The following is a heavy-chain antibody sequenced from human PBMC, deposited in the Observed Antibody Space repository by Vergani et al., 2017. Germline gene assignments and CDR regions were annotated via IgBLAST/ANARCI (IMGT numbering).Heavy chain of an antibody. CDR2: IRNKANSYTT. CDR1: GFIFSDYY. V-gene: IGHV3-72*01. D-gene: IGHD2-21*01. CDR3: TTDLATPSPPDGRDYFDH. J-gene: IGHJ4*02. Sequence: VQLVASGGGLVRPGGSLRLSCAASGFIFSDYYMTWIRQTPGKGLEWIGHIRNKANSYTTEYAPSVKGRFIISRDDSRNTLYLDVISLETEDTAVYYCTTDLATPSPPDGRDYFDHWGQGTLVTVSS.